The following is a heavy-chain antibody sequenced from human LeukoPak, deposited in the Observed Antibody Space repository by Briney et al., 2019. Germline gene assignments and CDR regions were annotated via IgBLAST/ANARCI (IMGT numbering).Heavy chain of an antibody. CDR2: ISSSSSYI. CDR3: ARVGVMAYYDYVWGSYRYTYFDY. V-gene: IGHV3-21*01. Sequence: GGSLRLSYAASGFTFSSYSMNGVRQAPGKGLEGVSSISSSSSYIYYADSVKGRCTISRDNAKNSLYLQMNSLRAADTAVYYCARVGVMAYYDYVWGSYRYTYFDYWGQGTLVTVSS. D-gene: IGHD3-16*02. CDR1: GFTFSSYS. J-gene: IGHJ4*02.